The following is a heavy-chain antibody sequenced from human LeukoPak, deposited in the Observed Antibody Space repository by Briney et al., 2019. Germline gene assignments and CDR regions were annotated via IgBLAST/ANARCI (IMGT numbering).Heavy chain of an antibody. V-gene: IGHV4-4*02. CDR3: AREGGFYRPLDY. Sequence: SETLSLTCGVSGGSVTSTNWWTWVRQPPGKGLEWIGEVHLDGRTNYNPSLKSRLTMLVDLSENRVSLKLTSVTAADTAVYYCAREGGFYRPLDYSGQGTLVTVSS. D-gene: IGHD3-3*01. CDR2: VHLDGRT. CDR1: GGSVTSTNW. J-gene: IGHJ4*02.